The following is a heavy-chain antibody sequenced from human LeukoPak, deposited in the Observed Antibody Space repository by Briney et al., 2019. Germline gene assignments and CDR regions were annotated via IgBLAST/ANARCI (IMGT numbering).Heavy chain of an antibody. CDR1: GGSFSGYY. D-gene: IGHD3-9*01. CDR2: INHSGST. V-gene: IGHV4-34*01. CDR3: ARAYDILTNNWFDP. Sequence: SETLSLTCAVYGGSFSGYYWSWIRQSPGKGLEWIGEINHSGSTNYNLSLKSRVTISVDTSKNQFSLKLSSVTAADTAVYYCARAYDILTNNWFDPWGQGTLVTVSS. J-gene: IGHJ5*02.